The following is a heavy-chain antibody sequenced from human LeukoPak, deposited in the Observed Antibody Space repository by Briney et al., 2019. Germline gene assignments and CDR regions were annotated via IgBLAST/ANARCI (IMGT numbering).Heavy chain of an antibody. CDR2: IYYSGST. J-gene: IGHJ3*02. CDR3: ARGLYYYDSSAPLGI. D-gene: IGHD3-22*01. V-gene: IGHV4-59*01. Sequence: SETLSLTCTVSGGSISSYYWSWIRQPPGKGLEWIGYIYYSGSTNYNPSLKSRVTISVDTSKNQFSLKLSSVTAADTAVYYCARGLYYYDSSAPLGIWGQGTMVTVSS. CDR1: GGSISSYY.